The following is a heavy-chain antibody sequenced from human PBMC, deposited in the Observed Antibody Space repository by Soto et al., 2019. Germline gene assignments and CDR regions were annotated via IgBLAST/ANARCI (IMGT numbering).Heavy chain of an antibody. CDR2: INPNGGST. V-gene: IGHV1-46*01. CDR3: ARELQGLYYFDF. J-gene: IGHJ4*02. CDR1: ADTFTSYY. Sequence: ASVKVSCKAPADTFTSYYMHWVRQAPGHGLEWMGIINPNGGSTRFAQTFQGRITMTTDTSTSTVYMELSSLRSEDTAIYYCARELQGLYYFDFWGQGTLVTVSS. D-gene: IGHD4-4*01.